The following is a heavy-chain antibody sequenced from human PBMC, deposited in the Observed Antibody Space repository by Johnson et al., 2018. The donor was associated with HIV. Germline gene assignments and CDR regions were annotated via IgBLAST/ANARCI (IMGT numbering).Heavy chain of an antibody. J-gene: IGHJ3*02. CDR3: ARRGHDAFDI. Sequence: QVQLVESGGGLVKPGGSLRLSCAASGFTVSSNYMSWVRQAPGKGLEWVAAISYDGSNKYYADSVKGRFTISRDNSKNTLYLQMNSLRAEDTAVYYCARRGHDAFDIWGQGTMVTVSS. CDR2: ISYDGSNK. V-gene: IGHV3-30*03. CDR1: GFTVSSNY.